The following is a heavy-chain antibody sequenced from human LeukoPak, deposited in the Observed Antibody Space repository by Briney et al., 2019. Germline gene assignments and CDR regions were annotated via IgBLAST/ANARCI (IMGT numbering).Heavy chain of an antibody. V-gene: IGHV4-59*08. J-gene: IGHJ4*02. CDR2: IYYSGST. CDR1: GGSISSYY. CDR3: ARHSSIASRALGY. D-gene: IGHD6-6*01. Sequence: KPSETLSLTCTVSGGSISSYYWSWIRQPPGKGLEWIGYIYYSGSTNYNPSLKSRVTISVDTSKNQFSLKLSSVTAADTAVYYCARHSSIASRALGYWGQGTLVTVSS.